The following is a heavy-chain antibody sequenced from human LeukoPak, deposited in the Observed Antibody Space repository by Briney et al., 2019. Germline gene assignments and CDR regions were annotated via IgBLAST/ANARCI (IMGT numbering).Heavy chain of an antibody. CDR3: ARVRSLNWNYGSSGFDY. J-gene: IGHJ4*02. D-gene: IGHD1-7*01. CDR2: INPNSGGT. CDR1: GKTFTDFY. V-gene: IGHV1-2*02. Sequence: ASVKVSCKASGKTFTDFYIHWVRQAPGQGLEWMGWINPNSGGTNYAQKFQGRVTMTRDTSISTAYMELSRLRSDDTAVYYCARVRSLNWNYGSSGFDYWGQGTLVTVSS.